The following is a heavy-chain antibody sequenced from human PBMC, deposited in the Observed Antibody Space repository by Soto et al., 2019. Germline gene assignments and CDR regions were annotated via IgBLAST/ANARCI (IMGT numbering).Heavy chain of an antibody. CDR3: ARGGRITVTSMYNWFEP. J-gene: IGHJ5*02. CDR2: ISAYNGNT. Sequence: ASVKVSCKASGYTFTSYGISWVRQAPGQGLEWMGWISAYNGNTNYAQKLQGRVTMTTDTSTSTAYMELRSLRSDDTAVYYCARGGRITVTSMYNWFEPWGQGTPVSVS. CDR1: GYTFTSYG. D-gene: IGHD1-7*01. V-gene: IGHV1-18*04.